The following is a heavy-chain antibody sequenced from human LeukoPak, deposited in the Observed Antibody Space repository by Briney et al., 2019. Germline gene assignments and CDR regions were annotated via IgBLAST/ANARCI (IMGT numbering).Heavy chain of an antibody. CDR3: AREGSITMVRGFIIY. CDR1: GYTFTSYG. V-gene: IGHV1-18*01. Sequence: GASVKVSCKASGYTFTSYGISWVRQAPGQGLEWMGWISAYNGNTNYAQKLQGRVTMTTDTSPSTAYMELRSLRSDDTAVYYCAREGSITMVRGFIIYWGQGTVDTVSS. CDR2: ISAYNGNT. J-gene: IGHJ4*02. D-gene: IGHD3-10*01.